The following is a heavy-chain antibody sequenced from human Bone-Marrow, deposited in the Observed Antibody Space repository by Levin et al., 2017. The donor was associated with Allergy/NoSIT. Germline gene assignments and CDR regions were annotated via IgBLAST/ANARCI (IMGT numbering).Heavy chain of an antibody. J-gene: IGHJ5*01. CDR1: GGSVTNASYY. D-gene: IGHD2-15*01. CDR2: IYYSGST. Sequence: SETLSLTCTVSGGSVTNASYYWSWIRQPPGKGLEWLGYIYYSGSTHYNPSLKSRATMSIDTSKKQFSLKVNSVTTADTAVYYCATFYLKSGVNWRSFDFWGQGIMVTVSS. V-gene: IGHV4-61*01. CDR3: ATFYLKSGVNWRSFDF.